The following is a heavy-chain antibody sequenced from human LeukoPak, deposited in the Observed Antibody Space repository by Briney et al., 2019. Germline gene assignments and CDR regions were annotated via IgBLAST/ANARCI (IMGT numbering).Heavy chain of an antibody. V-gene: IGHV1-69*13. D-gene: IGHD6-13*01. CDR1: GGTFSSYA. CDR2: IIPIFGTA. Sequence: SVKVSCKASGGTFSSYAISWVRQAPGQGREWMGGIIPIFGTANYAQKFQGRVTITADESTSTAYMELSRLRSEDTAVYYCARVGAAAGPFDYWGQGTLVTVSS. CDR3: ARVGAAAGPFDY. J-gene: IGHJ4*02.